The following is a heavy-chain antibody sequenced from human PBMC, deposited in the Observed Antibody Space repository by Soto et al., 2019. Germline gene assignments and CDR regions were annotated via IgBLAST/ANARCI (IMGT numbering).Heavy chain of an antibody. V-gene: IGHV1-58*02. D-gene: IGHD5-12*01. Sequence: QMQLVQSGPEVKKPGTSVKVSCKASGFTFTSSAMQWVRQARGQRLEWIGWIVVGSGNTNYAQKFQERVSITRDMSTRTAYMELSSLGSEYTAVYYCAAGVTYDGNFDIWGEGTMVTVSS. J-gene: IGHJ3*02. CDR1: GFTFTSSA. CDR2: IVVGSGNT. CDR3: AAGVTYDGNFDI.